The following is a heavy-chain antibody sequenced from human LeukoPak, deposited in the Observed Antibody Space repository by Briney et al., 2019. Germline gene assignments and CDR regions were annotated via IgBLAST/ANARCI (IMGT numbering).Heavy chain of an antibody. V-gene: IGHV3-64D*06. J-gene: IGHJ4*02. D-gene: IGHD6-19*01. Sequence: GGSLRLSCSASGFSFSSLRMHWVRQAPGKGLEYVSGISSNGGSTYYADSVKGRSTISRDNSKNTLYLQVSSLRPEDTAVYYCVNQISGWVYWGQGTLVTVSS. CDR3: VNQISGWVY. CDR2: ISSNGGST. CDR1: GFSFSSLR.